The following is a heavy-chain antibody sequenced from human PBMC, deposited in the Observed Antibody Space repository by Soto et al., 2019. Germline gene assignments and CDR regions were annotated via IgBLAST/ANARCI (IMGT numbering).Heavy chain of an antibody. CDR3: ARVRCSGGSCYLNYNWFDP. CDR1: GGTFSSYT. V-gene: IGHV1-69*02. CDR2: IIPILGIA. D-gene: IGHD2-15*01. Sequence: QVQLVQSGAEVKKPGSSVKVSCKASGGTFSSYTISWVRQAPGQGLEWMGRIIPILGIANCAKKFQGRVTITADKSTSTAYMELSSLRSEDTAVYYCARVRCSGGSCYLNYNWFDPWGQGTLVTVSS. J-gene: IGHJ5*02.